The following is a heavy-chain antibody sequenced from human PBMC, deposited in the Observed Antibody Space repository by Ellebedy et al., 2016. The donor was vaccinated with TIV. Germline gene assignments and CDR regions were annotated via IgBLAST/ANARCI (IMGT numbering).Heavy chain of an antibody. D-gene: IGHD3-16*01. CDR2: ISAHNGNT. CDR3: TRDWPYYDSGTVKGWFXX. Sequence: AASVKVSCKASGYTXXNYGIXWVRLPPGQGLXWMGWISAHNGNTIYAQKFQGRVTMTTDTPTSTAYMEMRSLRSDDTAQFYCTRDWPYYDSGTVKGWFXXWGQGTLVTVSS. J-gene: IGHJ4*02. V-gene: IGHV1-18*04. CDR1: GYTXXNYG.